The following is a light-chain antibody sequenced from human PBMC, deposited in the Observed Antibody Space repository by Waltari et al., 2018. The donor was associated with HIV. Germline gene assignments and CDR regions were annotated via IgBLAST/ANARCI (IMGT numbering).Light chain of an antibody. CDR3: ETWENSLSAGV. CDR2: GND. Sequence: QSVLTQPPSVSAAPGQKVTIPCSGRTSNIGENYVSWYQQLPGTAPKPLIYGNDKRPSGIPDRFSGSKSGTSATLDITGVQSGDGADYYCETWENSLSAGVFGGGTKLTVL. CDR1: TSNIGENY. J-gene: IGLJ3*02. V-gene: IGLV1-51*01.